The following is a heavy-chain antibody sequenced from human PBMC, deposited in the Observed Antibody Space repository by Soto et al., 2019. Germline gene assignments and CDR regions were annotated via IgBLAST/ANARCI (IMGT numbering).Heavy chain of an antibody. D-gene: IGHD2-15*01. V-gene: IGHV3-23*01. Sequence: PGGSLRLSCAASGFTFSSYAMSWVRQAPGKGLEWVSAISGSGGSTYYADSVKGRFTVSRDNAKNTLYLQMNSLRAEDTAVYYCARVSLISRVFDYWGQVTLVTVSS. CDR3: ARVSLISRVFDY. CDR2: ISGSGGST. CDR1: GFTFSSYA. J-gene: IGHJ4*02.